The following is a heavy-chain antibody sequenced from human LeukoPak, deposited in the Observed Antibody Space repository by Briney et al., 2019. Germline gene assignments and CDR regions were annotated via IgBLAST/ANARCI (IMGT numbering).Heavy chain of an antibody. CDR3: ARGRDGYNSIAY. CDR1: GFIFSSYA. V-gene: IGHV3-30-3*01. D-gene: IGHD5-24*01. J-gene: IGHJ4*02. CDR2: MSYDGSNK. Sequence: GGSLRLSCAASGFIFSSYAMHWVRQAPGKGLEWVAVMSYDGSNKYYADSVKGRFTISRDNSKNTLYLQMNSLRAEDTTVYYCARGRDGYNSIAYWGQGTLVTASS.